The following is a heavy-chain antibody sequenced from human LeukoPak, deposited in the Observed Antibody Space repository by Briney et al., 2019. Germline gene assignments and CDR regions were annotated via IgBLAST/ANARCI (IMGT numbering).Heavy chain of an antibody. V-gene: IGHV3-30*18. Sequence: RSLRLSCAASGFTFSSYGMHWVRQAPGKGLEWVAVISYDGSNKYYADSVKGRFTISRDNSKNTLYLQMNSLRAEDTAVYYCAKGGAFDIWGQGTMVTVSS. CDR2: ISYDGSNK. CDR1: GFTFSSYG. CDR3: AKGGAFDI. J-gene: IGHJ3*02.